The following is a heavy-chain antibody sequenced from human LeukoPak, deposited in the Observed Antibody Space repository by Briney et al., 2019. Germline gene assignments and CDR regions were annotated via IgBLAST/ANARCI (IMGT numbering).Heavy chain of an antibody. D-gene: IGHD3-3*01. J-gene: IGHJ4*02. Sequence: GASVKVSSKVSGYTLTELSMHWVRQAPGKGLEWMGGFDPEDGETIYAQKFQGRVTMTEDTSTDTAYMELSSLRSDDTAVYYCAILLEDYAFSTGSAKDYWGQGTLVTVSS. V-gene: IGHV1-24*01. CDR3: AILLEDYAFSTGSAKDY. CDR1: GYTLTELS. CDR2: FDPEDGET.